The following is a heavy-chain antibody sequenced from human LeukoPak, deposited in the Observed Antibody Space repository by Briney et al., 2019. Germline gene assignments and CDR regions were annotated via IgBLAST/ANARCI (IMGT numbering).Heavy chain of an antibody. D-gene: IGHD6-6*01. Sequence: SETLSLTCTVSGGSISSYYWNWIRQPPGKGLGWIGYIYYSGSTNYNPSLKSRVTILVDTSKNQFSLRLSSVTAADTAVYHCAREYSSSSGRRAFDIWGQGTMVTVSS. CDR1: GGSISSYY. V-gene: IGHV4-59*08. CDR3: AREYSSSSGRRAFDI. CDR2: IYYSGST. J-gene: IGHJ3*02.